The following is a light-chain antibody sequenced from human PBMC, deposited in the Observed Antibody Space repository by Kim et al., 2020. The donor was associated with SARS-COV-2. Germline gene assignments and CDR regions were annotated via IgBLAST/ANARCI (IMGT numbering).Light chain of an antibody. CDR1: QVIDNY. CDR2: AAS. V-gene: IGKV1-9*01. Sequence: IQLTQSPSSLSASMGDRVTITCRASQVIDNYLGWYQQKVGKAPKLLIYAASTLQSGVPSRFSGRGSGTDFTLTINNLQPVDFATYYCQQLKKFSLSFGGGTKVDIK. CDR3: QQLKKFSLS. J-gene: IGKJ4*01.